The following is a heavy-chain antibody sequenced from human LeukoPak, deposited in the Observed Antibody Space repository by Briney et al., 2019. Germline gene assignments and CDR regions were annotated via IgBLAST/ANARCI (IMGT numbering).Heavy chain of an antibody. D-gene: IGHD3-22*01. J-gene: IGHJ4*02. CDR2: IYYSGST. CDR3: ATLYYYDSSGYYPGDY. Sequence: SETLSLTCNVSGGSISSGDYYWSWIRQPPGKGLEWIGYIYYSGSTYYNPSLKSRVTISVDTSKNQFSLKLSSVTAADTAVYYCATLYYYDSSGYYPGDYWGQGTLVTVSS. CDR1: GGSISSGDYY. V-gene: IGHV4-31*03.